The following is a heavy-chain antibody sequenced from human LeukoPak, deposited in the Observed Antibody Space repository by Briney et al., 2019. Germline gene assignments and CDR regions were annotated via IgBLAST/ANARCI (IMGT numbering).Heavy chain of an antibody. CDR3: ATDRCRRSSSCHDSYNWFDP. V-gene: IGHV1-24*01. D-gene: IGHD6-13*01. Sequence: ASVKVSCKVSGYTLTELSMHWVRQAPGKGLEWMGGFDPEDGETIYAQKFQGRVTMTEDTSTDTAYMELSSLRSEDTAVYYCATDRCRRSSSCHDSYNWFDPWGQGTLVTVSS. CDR2: FDPEDGET. CDR1: GYTLTELS. J-gene: IGHJ5*02.